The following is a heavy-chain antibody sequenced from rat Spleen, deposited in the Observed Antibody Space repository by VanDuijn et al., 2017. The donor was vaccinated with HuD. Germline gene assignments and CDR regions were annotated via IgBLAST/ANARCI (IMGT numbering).Heavy chain of an antibody. J-gene: IGHJ2*01. Sequence: QVQLKESGPGLVQPSQTLSLTCTVSGFSLTSNGVNWVRQPPGKGLEWIASISSGGSTYYNSALKSRLSISRDTSKSQVFLKMNSLQTEDTAIYFCTRVPIAEISTSCDYWGQGVMVTVSS. D-gene: IGHD1-2*01. V-gene: IGHV2S12*01. CDR2: ISSGGST. CDR1: GFSLTSNG. CDR3: TRVPIAEISTSCDY.